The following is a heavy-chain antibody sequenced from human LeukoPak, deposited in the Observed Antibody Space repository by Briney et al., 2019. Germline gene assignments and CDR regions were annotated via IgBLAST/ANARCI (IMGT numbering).Heavy chain of an antibody. CDR3: ARGEEYFSGGSCYVLFGY. CDR1: GGTFSSYA. CDR2: IIPIFGTA. J-gene: IGHJ4*02. D-gene: IGHD2-15*01. Sequence: ASVKVSCKASGGTFSSYAISWVRQAPGQGLEWMGGIIPIFGTANYAQKFQGRVTITTDESTSTAYMELSSLRSEDTAVYYCARGEEYFSGGSCYVLFGYWGQGTLVTVSS. V-gene: IGHV1-69*05.